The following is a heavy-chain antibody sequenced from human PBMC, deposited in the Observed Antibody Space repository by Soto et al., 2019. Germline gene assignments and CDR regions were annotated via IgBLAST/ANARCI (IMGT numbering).Heavy chain of an antibody. CDR2: IRQDGGAQ. D-gene: IGHD3-10*01. J-gene: IGHJ5*02. Sequence: PGGSLRLSCVASGFTFTTYWMSWVRQAPGKGLQWVANIRQDGGAQYYVDSVKGRFTISRDNAKNSVYLQMDSLRVEDTAVYYCVRGGHGSGSYLASSWGQGILVTVSS. CDR3: VRGGHGSGSYLASS. CDR1: GFTFTTYW. V-gene: IGHV3-7*03.